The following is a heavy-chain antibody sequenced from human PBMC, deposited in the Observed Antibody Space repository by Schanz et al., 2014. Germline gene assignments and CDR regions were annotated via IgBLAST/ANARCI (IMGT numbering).Heavy chain of an antibody. J-gene: IGHJ5*02. D-gene: IGHD3-3*01. V-gene: IGHV1-2*02. CDR3: ARDDGVVEWSLLGS. Sequence: QVQLVQSGAEVKKPGASVKVSCKASGYTFTGHHMHWVRQAPGQGLEWMGWINPNSGDRNYAQKFQGRVTMTRDTAISTAHMELSRLRSDDTAVYYGARDDGVVEWSLLGSWGQGTLVTVSS. CDR1: GYTFTGHH. CDR2: INPNSGDR.